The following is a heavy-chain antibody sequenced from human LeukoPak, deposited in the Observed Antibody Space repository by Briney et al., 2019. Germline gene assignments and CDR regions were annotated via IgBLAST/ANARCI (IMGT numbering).Heavy chain of an antibody. CDR1: GFTFRSHW. J-gene: IGHJ4*02. CDR2: IKEDGSVK. CDR3: ARDSTWVLDY. D-gene: IGHD1-26*01. Sequence: GGPLRLSCTASGFTFRSHWVTWVRQSPGKGLEWVANIKEDGSVKYYVDSVKGRFTISRDNTKNELYLQMSSLRADDTAVYFCARDSTWVLDYWGQGTLISVSS. V-gene: IGHV3-7*03.